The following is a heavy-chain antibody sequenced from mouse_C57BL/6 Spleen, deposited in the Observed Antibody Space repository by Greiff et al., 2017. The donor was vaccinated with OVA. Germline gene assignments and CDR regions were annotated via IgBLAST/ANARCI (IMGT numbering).Heavy chain of an antibody. Sequence: QVQLQQPGAELVKPGASVKLSCKASGYTFTSYWMQWVKQRPGQGLEWIGEIDPSDSYTNYNQKFKGKATLTVDTSSSTAYMQLSSLTSEDSAVYYCARGGITTTRYAMDYWGQGTSVTVSS. J-gene: IGHJ4*01. CDR1: GYTFTSYW. CDR3: ARGGITTTRYAMDY. V-gene: IGHV1-50*01. CDR2: IDPSDSYT. D-gene: IGHD2-4*01.